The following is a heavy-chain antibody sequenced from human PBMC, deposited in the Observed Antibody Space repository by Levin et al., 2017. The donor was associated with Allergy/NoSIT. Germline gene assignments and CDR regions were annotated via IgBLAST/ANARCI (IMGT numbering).Heavy chain of an antibody. J-gene: IGHJ3*02. Sequence: GGSLRLSCAASGFTFSSYGMHWVRQAPGKGLEWVAVISYDGSNKYYADSVKGRFTISRDNSKNTLYLQMNSLRAEDTAVYYCAKGLYYYDSSGYSGMDAFEIWGKGTMVTVSS. V-gene: IGHV3-30*18. CDR1: GFTFSSYG. D-gene: IGHD3-22*01. CDR3: AKGLYYYDSSGYSGMDAFEI. CDR2: ISYDGSNK.